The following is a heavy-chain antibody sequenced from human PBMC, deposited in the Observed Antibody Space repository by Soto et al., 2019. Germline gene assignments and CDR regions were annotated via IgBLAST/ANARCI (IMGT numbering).Heavy chain of an antibody. V-gene: IGHV3-30*04. Sequence: GGSLRLSCAGSGFTFSRYAIHWVRQAPGKGLEWVAVISRDGKNKYYVDSVKGRFTVSRDDSQNTLYLHMNSLRREDTAVYYCARSRNSAVADSFDFWGQGTLVTVSS. CDR1: GFTFSRYA. J-gene: IGHJ4*02. D-gene: IGHD3-10*01. CDR2: ISRDGKNK. CDR3: ARSRNSAVADSFDF.